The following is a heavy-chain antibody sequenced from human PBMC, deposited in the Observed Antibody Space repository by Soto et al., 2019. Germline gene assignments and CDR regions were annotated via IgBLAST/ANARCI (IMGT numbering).Heavy chain of an antibody. CDR1: GGSFSGYY. D-gene: IGHD2-2*01. V-gene: IGHV4-34*01. CDR3: ARGTDIVVVPAAVSYYMDV. J-gene: IGHJ6*03. CDR2: INHSGST. Sequence: KPSETLSLTCAVYGGSFSGYYWSWIRQPPGKGLEWIGEINHSGSTNYNPSLKSRVTISVDTSKNQFSLKLSSVTAADTAVYYCARGTDIVVVPAAVSYYMDVWGKGTTVTVSS.